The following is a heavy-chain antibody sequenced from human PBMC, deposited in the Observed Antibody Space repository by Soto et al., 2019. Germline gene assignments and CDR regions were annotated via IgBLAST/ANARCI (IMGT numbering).Heavy chain of an antibody. D-gene: IGHD2-2*01. V-gene: IGHV3-23*01. J-gene: IGHJ4*02. Sequence: RGSLLISCTTSVFTFTYYAFSWVRQAPGKGLEWVSAISANGQGIYYADSVRGRFTISRDNSKNTVFLHMDSLRAEDTAVYYCAKDRDYPRDQFHYWGQGTLVTVSS. CDR3: AKDRDYPRDQFHY. CDR2: ISANGQGI. CDR1: VFTFTYYA.